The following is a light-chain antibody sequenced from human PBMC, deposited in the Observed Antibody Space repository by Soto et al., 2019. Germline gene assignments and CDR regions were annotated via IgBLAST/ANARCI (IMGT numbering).Light chain of an antibody. CDR3: HQNYALPWT. V-gene: IGKV3D-7*01. CDR1: QTISGNY. CDR2: GAS. Sequence: EIALTQSPASLSLSPGESVTLSCRTSQTISGNYLSWYQRRPGQAPRLLIFGASIRATDIPARFSGSGSGTDFTLAITSLEPEDFAVYYCHQNYALPWTFGQGTKLEMK. J-gene: IGKJ2*02.